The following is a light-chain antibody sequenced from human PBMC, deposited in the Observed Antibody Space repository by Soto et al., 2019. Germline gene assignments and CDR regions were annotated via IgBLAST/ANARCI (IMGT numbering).Light chain of an antibody. CDR3: QQRSNWPLT. Sequence: ENFFTQSPAPPPFSPGGKATPSSKASQSVTNYLAWYQQKPGQAPRLLIYDASNRATGFPARFSGSGSGTDFTLTISSLEPEDFAVYYCQQRSNWPLTFGGGTKV. CDR1: QSVTNY. J-gene: IGKJ4*01. CDR2: DAS. V-gene: IGKV3-11*01.